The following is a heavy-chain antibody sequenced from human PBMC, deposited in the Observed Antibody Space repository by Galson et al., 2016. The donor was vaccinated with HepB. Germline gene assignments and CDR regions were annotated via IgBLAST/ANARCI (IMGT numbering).Heavy chain of an antibody. CDR1: GFTLTAFA. Sequence: SLRLSCAVSGFTLTAFAMNWVRQAPGKGLEWIAYIGATNGAIFYADSVKGRFTISIDNAKDSLFLQMNNLGDDDTAVYYCARESGASWYLIDYWGQGTLVTVSS. J-gene: IGHJ4*02. D-gene: IGHD6-13*01. CDR2: IGATNGAI. CDR3: ARESGASWYLIDY. V-gene: IGHV3-48*02.